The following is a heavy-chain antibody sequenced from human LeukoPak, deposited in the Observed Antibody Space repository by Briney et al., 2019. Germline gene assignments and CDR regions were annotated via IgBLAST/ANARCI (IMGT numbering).Heavy chain of an antibody. CDR3: ARDSGRRGYPEYSFDY. V-gene: IGHV4-34*01. Sequence: SETLSLTCAVYGGSFSGYYWSWIRQPPGKGLEWIGEINHSGSTNYNPSLKSRVTISVDTSKNQFSLKLTSLTAADTAIYYCARDSGRRGYPEYSFDYWGQGTLVTGSS. J-gene: IGHJ4*02. D-gene: IGHD3-10*01. CDR2: INHSGST. CDR1: GGSFSGYY.